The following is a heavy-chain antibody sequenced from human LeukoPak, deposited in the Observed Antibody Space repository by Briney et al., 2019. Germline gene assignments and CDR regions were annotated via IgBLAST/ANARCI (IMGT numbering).Heavy chain of an antibody. Sequence: PSETLSLTCTVSRGSISRYYWSWIRQPAGKGLEWIGRIYTSGSTNYDPSLKSRVIISVDKSKNQFSLKLSSVTAADTAVYYCARANSGSYPPYYYYYMDVWGKGTTVTVSS. D-gene: IGHD1-26*01. V-gene: IGHV4-4*07. CDR2: IYTSGST. CDR3: ARANSGSYPPYYYYYMDV. CDR1: RGSISRYY. J-gene: IGHJ6*03.